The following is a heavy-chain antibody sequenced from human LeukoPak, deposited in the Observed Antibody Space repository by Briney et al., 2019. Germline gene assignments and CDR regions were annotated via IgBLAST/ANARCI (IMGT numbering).Heavy chain of an antibody. V-gene: IGHV3-30-3*01. CDR3: ARPYYDFWSGYYMGSDY. J-gene: IGHJ4*02. CDR2: ISYDGSNK. Sequence: GGSLRLSCAASGFTFSSYAMHWVRQAPGKGLEWVAVISYDGSNKYYADSVKGRFTISRDNSKNTLYLQMNSLRAEDTAVYYCARPYYDFWSGYYMGSDYWGQGTLVTVSS. D-gene: IGHD3-3*01. CDR1: GFTFSSYA.